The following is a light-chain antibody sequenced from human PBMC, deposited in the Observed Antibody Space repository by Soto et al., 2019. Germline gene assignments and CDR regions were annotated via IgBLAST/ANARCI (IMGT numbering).Light chain of an antibody. CDR1: QSVGYH. CDR3: QQRSNWPPFT. CDR2: DAS. J-gene: IGKJ4*01. V-gene: IGKV3-11*02. Sequence: EIVLTQSPATLSLSPGERATLSCRASQSVGYHLAWYQQKPGQAPRLLIYDASNRATGIPARFSGSGSERYFTLDISNLEPEDFAVYYSQQRSNWPPFTFAGGTKVEIK.